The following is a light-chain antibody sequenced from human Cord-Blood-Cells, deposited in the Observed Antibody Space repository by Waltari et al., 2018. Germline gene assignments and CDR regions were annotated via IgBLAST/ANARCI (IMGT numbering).Light chain of an antibody. CDR2: DVS. Sequence: QSALTQPASVSGSPGQSITISCTGTSSDVGGYNYVSWYQQHPGKAPKLMIYDVSNPPSGVSTRFSGSKSGNTASLTISGLQAEDEADYYCSSYTRSSTRVFGGGTKLTVL. J-gene: IGLJ2*01. CDR1: SSDVGGYNY. V-gene: IGLV2-14*01. CDR3: SSYTRSSTRV.